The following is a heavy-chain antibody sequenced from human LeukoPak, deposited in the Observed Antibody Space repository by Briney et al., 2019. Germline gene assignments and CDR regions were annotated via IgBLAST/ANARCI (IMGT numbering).Heavy chain of an antibody. CDR3: ARHRLSTSSGEGPTFFDF. CDR2: KNYSGNT. D-gene: IGHD6-6*01. J-gene: IGHJ4*02. CDR1: GDSISSSGDY. Sequence: SETLSLTCTLSGDSISSSGDYWGWIRQPRGRGLEWIQSKNYSGNTFDNPSLKSRVTISVDTSKNQFSLRLTSVTAADTAVYYCARHRLSTSSGEGPTFFDFWGQGTQVTVSS. V-gene: IGHV4-39*01.